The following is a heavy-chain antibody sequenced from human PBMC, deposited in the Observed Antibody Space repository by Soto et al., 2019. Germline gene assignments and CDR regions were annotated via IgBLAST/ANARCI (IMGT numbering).Heavy chain of an antibody. V-gene: IGHV4-30-2*01. D-gene: IGHD4-17*01. Sequence: SETLSLTCAVSGGSISSGGYSWSWIRQPPGKGLEWIGYIYHSGSTYYNPSLKSRVTISVDRSKNQFSLKLSSVTAADTAVYYCARAGARQFAENAFAIWGQGTMVTVPS. J-gene: IGHJ3*02. CDR1: GGSISSGGYS. CDR2: IYHSGST. CDR3: ARAGARQFAENAFAI.